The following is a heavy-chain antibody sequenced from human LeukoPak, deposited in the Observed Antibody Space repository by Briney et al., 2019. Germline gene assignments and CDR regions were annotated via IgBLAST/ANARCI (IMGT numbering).Heavy chain of an antibody. CDR1: GYTFTSYD. J-gene: IGHJ6*03. V-gene: IGHV1-8*03. CDR3: ARGSREGDMDV. CDR2: MNPTSGNT. Sequence: ASVKVSCKASGYTFTSYDINWVRQSTGQGLELMGWMNPTSGNTGYAPNFQGRVTITRNTSISKPYMELGTLRSEDKAVYYCARGSREGDMDVWGKGTTVTVSS.